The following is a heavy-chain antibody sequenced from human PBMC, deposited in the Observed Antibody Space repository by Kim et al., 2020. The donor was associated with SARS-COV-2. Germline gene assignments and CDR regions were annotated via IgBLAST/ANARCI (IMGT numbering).Heavy chain of an antibody. CDR1: GYTFVGYY. D-gene: IGHD2-2*01. Sequence: ASVKVSCKASGYTFVGYYMHWVRQAPGQGLEWMGRINPNSGDTNYAQKFQDRVTMNRDTSISTAYMELSRLRSDDTAVYYCAKGASSSTFDYFDYWGQGTLVTVSS. CDR2: INPNSGDT. J-gene: IGHJ4*02. V-gene: IGHV1-2*06. CDR3: AKGASSSTFDYFDY.